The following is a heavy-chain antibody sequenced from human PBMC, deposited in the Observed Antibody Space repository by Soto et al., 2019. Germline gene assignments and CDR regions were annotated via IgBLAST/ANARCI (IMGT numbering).Heavy chain of an antibody. V-gene: IGHV3-30*03. Sequence: GGSLRLSCAASGFTFSSYGMHWVRQAPGKGLEWVAVISYDGSNKYYADSVKGRFTISRDNSKNTLYLQMNSLRAEDTAVYYCASTRLYYDILTGSNPRWGQGTLVTVSS. CDR3: ASTRLYYDILTGSNPR. J-gene: IGHJ4*02. D-gene: IGHD3-9*01. CDR1: GFTFSSYG. CDR2: ISYDGSNK.